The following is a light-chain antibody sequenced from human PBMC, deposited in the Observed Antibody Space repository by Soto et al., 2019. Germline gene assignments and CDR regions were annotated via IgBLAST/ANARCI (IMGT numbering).Light chain of an antibody. CDR1: SSNIGSND. J-gene: IGLJ2*01. CDR2: RSN. Sequence: QSVLTQPPSASGTPGRRVTISCSGSSSNIGSNDAFWYQQLPGTAPKLLIYRSNQRPSGVPDRFSGSKSGTSASLAISGLRSEDEADYYCASWDYSLSGVLFGGGTKLTVL. V-gene: IGLV1-47*01. CDR3: ASWDYSLSGVL.